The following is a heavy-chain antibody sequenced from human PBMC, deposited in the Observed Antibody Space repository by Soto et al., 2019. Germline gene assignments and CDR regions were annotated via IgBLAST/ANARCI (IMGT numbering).Heavy chain of an antibody. V-gene: IGHV1-18*01. J-gene: IGHJ2*01. D-gene: IGHD6-25*01. Sequence: QVQLVQSGGEVKKPGASVKVSCKASGYTFTSYGISWVRQAPGQGLEWMGWISGYNGKTNYAQKVQDRVTMTTDTRTNDKQPQRKRTRNKRQAQPQPTNPVIEGERAASDRTAGEDGGR. CDR1: GYTFTSYG. CDR3: TNPVIEGERAASDRTAGED. CDR2: ISGYNGKT.